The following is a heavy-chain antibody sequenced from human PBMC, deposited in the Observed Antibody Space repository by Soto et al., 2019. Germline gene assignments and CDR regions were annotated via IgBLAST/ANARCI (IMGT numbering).Heavy chain of an antibody. J-gene: IGHJ6*02. CDR1: CYTFTKYG. CDR2: ISAYNGKT. V-gene: IGHV1-18*01. CDR3: SKGGCGYHYRMDF. Sequence: ASVKVSLQASCYTFTKYGSSWGRPAPGQGREWIGWISAYNGKTNYAQKLQGRVTMTTDTSTSTAYMELRRLRADDTAVYYCSKGGCGYHYRMDFWGQGTTVTVSS. D-gene: IGHD5-12*01.